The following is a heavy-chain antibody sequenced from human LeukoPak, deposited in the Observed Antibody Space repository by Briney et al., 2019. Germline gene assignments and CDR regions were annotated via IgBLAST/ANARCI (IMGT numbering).Heavy chain of an antibody. Sequence: GTSLRLSCAGSGFTFSRYAMHWVRQAPGKGLEWVAVISYDGSKKADSVKGRFTISRDNSKNTLYLQMTSLRAEDTAVYYCARDSSDYWGQGTLVTVSS. CDR3: ARDSSDY. V-gene: IGHV3-30-3*01. CDR2: ISYDGSKK. CDR1: GFTFSRYA. J-gene: IGHJ4*02.